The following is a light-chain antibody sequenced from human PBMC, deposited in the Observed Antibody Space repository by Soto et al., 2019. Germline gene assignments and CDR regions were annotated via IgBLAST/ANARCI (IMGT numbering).Light chain of an antibody. CDR1: SSNIGSNY. CDR2: RNN. V-gene: IGLV1-47*01. Sequence: QSVLTQPPSASGTPGQRVTISCSGSSSNIGSNYVYWYQQLPGTAPQLLIYRNNQRPSWVPDRFSGSKSGTSASLAISGLRSEYEADYYCAAWDDSLSGPVFGGGTKLTVL. J-gene: IGLJ2*01. CDR3: AAWDDSLSGPV.